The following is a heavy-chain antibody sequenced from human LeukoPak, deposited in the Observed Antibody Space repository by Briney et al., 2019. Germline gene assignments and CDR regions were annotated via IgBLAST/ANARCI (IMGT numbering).Heavy chain of an antibody. V-gene: IGHV5-51*01. J-gene: IGHJ5*02. CDR1: GYSFTSYW. Sequence: GESLKISCKGSGYSFTSYWIGWVRQMPGKGLEWIGIIYPCDCDTRYSPSFQGQVTISADKSISNAYLQWSSLKASDTAMYYCARRVAYSSSSDWFDPWGQGTLVTVCS. CDR2: IYPCDCDT. CDR3: ARRVAYSSSSDWFDP. D-gene: IGHD6-6*01.